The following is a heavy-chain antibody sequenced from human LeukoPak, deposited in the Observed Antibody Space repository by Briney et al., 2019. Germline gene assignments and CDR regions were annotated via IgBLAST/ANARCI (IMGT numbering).Heavy chain of an antibody. Sequence: GGSLRLSCSASGFTFSSYAMSWVRQAPGKGLEWVSAISGSGGSTYYADSVKGRFTISRDNSKNTLSLQMNSLRAEDTAVYYCATHSPVYYYGSGSYYYFDYWGQGTLVTVSS. CDR1: GFTFSSYA. CDR3: ATHSPVYYYGSGSYYYFDY. J-gene: IGHJ4*02. CDR2: ISGSGGST. D-gene: IGHD3-10*01. V-gene: IGHV3-23*01.